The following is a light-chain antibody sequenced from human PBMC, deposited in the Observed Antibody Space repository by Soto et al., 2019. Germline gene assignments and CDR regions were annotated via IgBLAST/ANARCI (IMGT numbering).Light chain of an antibody. J-gene: IGKJ1*01. CDR2: GAS. CDR1: QSISSNY. Sequence: EIVLTQSPGTLSLSPGERATLSGSASQSISSNYLAWYQQKPGQAPRLLVYGASSRATGIPDRFSGSGSGTDFTLTISRLEPEDFAVYYCQQYGSSRWTFGQGTKVDIK. V-gene: IGKV3-20*01. CDR3: QQYGSSRWT.